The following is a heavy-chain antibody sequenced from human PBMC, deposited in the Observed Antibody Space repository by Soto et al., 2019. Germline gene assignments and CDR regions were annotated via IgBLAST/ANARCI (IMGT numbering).Heavy chain of an antibody. V-gene: IGHV4-39*01. CDR1: VASISSRDYY. J-gene: IGHJ4*02. CDR3: GRVMIGTSRHTDSDY. Sequence: SETLSLTCSVSVASISSRDYYWGWIRQTPGKGLEWIGNIDYNGVTYYNPSLKSRVTVSKDTSKNQFSLKVASVTAADTAIYYCGRVMIGTSRHTDSDYWGQGTQVTVS. CDR2: IDYNGVT. D-gene: IGHD2-2*01.